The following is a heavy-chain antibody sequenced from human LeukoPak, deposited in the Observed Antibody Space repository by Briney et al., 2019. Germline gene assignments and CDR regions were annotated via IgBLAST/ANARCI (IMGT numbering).Heavy chain of an antibody. CDR2: LSSTDLYV. CDR1: GFTFSDYT. V-gene: IGHV3-21*01. J-gene: IGHJ4*02. Sequence: GGSLRLSCAASGFTFSDYTMNWVRQAPGKGLEWVSSLSSTDLYVYYADSVRGRLTISRDNANNSLSLQMSSLRAEDTAVYYCAREAYSHYGFDYWGQGTLVTVSS. CDR3: AREAYSHYGFDY. D-gene: IGHD4-11*01.